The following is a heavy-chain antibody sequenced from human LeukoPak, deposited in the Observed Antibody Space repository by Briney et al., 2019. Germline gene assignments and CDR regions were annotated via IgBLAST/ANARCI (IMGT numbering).Heavy chain of an antibody. CDR3: ARDRGPTGSMVRGVYFDY. V-gene: IGHV4-59*12. Sequence: PSETLSLTCTVSGGSISSYYWSWIRQPPGKGLEWIGYIYHSGSTYYNPSLKSRVTISVDRSKNQFSLKLSSVTAADTAVYYCARDRGPTGSMVRGVYFDYWGQGTLVTVSS. CDR2: IYHSGST. CDR1: GGSISSYY. J-gene: IGHJ4*02. D-gene: IGHD3-10*01.